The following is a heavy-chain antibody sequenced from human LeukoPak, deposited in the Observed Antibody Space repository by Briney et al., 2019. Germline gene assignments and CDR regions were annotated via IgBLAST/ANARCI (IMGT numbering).Heavy chain of an antibody. D-gene: IGHD3-10*01. CDR3: ARDLGSAGSYYSQIGYFQH. V-gene: IGHV3-33*01. J-gene: IGHJ1*01. CDR2: IWYDGSNK. CDR1: GFTFSSYG. Sequence: GGSLRLSCAASGFTFSSYGMHWVRQAPGKGLEWVAVIWYDGSNKYYADSVKGRFTISRDNSKNTLYLQMNSLRAEDTAVYYCARDLGSAGSYYSQIGYFQHWGQGTLVTVSS.